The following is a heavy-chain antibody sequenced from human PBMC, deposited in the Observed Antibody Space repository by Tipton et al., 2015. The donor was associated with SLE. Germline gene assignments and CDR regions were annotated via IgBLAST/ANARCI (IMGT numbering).Heavy chain of an antibody. CDR3: ARGGILTGYYPWFDP. V-gene: IGHV4-4*08. D-gene: IGHD3-9*01. CDR2: IYSTGST. CDR1: GGSLSSFF. J-gene: IGHJ5*02. Sequence: TLSLTCNVSGGSLSSFFWSWIRQSPGTGLEWIGYIYSTGSTTVNPSLKSRVTMAVDTSRNQFSLKLSSVTAADTAVYYCARGGILTGYYPWFDPWGQGTLVTVSS.